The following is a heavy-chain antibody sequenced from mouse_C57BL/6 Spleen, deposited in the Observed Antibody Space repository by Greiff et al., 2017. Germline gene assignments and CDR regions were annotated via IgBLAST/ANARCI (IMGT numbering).Heavy chain of an antibody. V-gene: IGHV5-4*01. J-gene: IGHJ4*01. CDR2: ISDGGSYT. CDR3: ARDLTTVDAMDY. Sequence: EVKVEESGGGLVKPGGSLKLSCAASGFTFSSYAMSWVRQTPEKRLEWVATISDGGSYTYYPDNVKGRFTISRDNAKNNLYLQMSHLKSEDTAMYYCARDLTTVDAMDYWGQGTSVTVSS. D-gene: IGHD1-1*01. CDR1: GFTFSSYA.